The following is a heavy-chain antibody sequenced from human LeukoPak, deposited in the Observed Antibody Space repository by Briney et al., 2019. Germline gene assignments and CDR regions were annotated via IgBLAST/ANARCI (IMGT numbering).Heavy chain of an antibody. D-gene: IGHD6-13*01. CDR1: GYGLSSYG. CDR3: ARDRSSSWYWFDP. CDR2: ISAYNGNT. Sequence: ASVKVSCKASGYGLSSYGISWVRQAPGQGLEWMGWISAYNGNTNYAQKLQGRVTMTTDTSTSTAYMELRSLRSDDTAVYYCARDRSSSWYWFDPWGQGTLVTVSS. V-gene: IGHV1-18*01. J-gene: IGHJ5*02.